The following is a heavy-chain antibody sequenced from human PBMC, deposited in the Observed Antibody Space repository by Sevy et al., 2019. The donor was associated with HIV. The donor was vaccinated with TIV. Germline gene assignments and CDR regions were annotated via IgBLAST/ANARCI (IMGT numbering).Heavy chain of an antibody. J-gene: IGHJ4*02. D-gene: IGHD3-16*01. CDR3: ARDPHSVPHWGAFDS. CDR2: VSEEGTST. CDR1: GFTFTRYA. V-gene: IGHV3-30-3*01. Sequence: GGSLRLSCEASGFTFTRYAFHWVRQAPGKGLEWVAVVSEEGTSTYYADSVKGRFTISRDNSRNTLFLQMQSLRADDTAVYFCARDPHSVPHWGAFDSWGQGTLVTVSS.